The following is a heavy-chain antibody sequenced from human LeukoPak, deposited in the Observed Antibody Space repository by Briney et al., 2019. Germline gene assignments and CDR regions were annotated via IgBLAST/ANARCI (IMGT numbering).Heavy chain of an antibody. CDR3: ARVGGDYFPADFDY. CDR1: GYSITSGSY. CDR2: IFHNGNK. D-gene: IGHD4-17*01. V-gene: IGHV4-38-2*02. J-gene: IGHJ4*02. Sequence: KASETLSLTCSVSGYSITSGSYWGWIRQPPGKGLEWIGSIFHNGNKYYNPSLMSRVTISVDTYKNQFSLKLSSVTAADTALYYCARVGGDYFPADFDYWGQGTLVTVSS.